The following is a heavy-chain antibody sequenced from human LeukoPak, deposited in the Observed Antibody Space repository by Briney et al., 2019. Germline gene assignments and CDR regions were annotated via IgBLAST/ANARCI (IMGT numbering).Heavy chain of an antibody. J-gene: IGHJ4*02. D-gene: IGHD3-10*01. CDR1: GDSISSSY. V-gene: IGHV4-59*01. CDR3: AGYGSGSNYKAFDF. Sequence: SETLSLTCTVSGDSISSSYWSWIRQPPGKGLEWIGYVYYTGSSYYNPSLKSRATTSIDMSKNQFSLKLTSMTAADTAVYYCAGYGSGSNYKAFDFWGQGILVTVSS. CDR2: VYYTGSS.